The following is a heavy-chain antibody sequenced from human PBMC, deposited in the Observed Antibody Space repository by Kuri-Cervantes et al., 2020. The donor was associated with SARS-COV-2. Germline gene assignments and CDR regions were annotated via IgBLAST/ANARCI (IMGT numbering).Heavy chain of an antibody. CDR1: GFTFSSYA. D-gene: IGHD3-9*01. CDR2: ITGSGGST. J-gene: IGHJ3*02. Sequence: GESLKISCAASGFTFSSYAMSWVRQVPGKGLEWVSTITGSGGSTYYADSVKGRFTISRDNSKNTLYLQMNSLRAEDTAVYYCAKFDGAFDIWGQGTMVTVSS. V-gene: IGHV3-23*01. CDR3: AKFDGAFDI.